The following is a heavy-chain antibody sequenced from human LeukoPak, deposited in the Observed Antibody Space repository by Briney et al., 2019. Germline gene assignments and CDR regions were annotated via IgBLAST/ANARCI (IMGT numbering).Heavy chain of an antibody. D-gene: IGHD2-2*01. CDR2: ITGSSSYM. CDR1: GFTFSSYS. CDR3: ARGYSSTWTSPLNA. J-gene: IGHJ5*02. V-gene: IGHV3-21*01. Sequence: GGSLRLSCAASGFTFSSYSMSWVRQAPGKGLEWVSSITGSSSYMYYADSVRGRFTISRDNTKSSLYLQMSSLRAEDTAVYYCARGYSSTWTSPLNAWGQGTLVTVSS.